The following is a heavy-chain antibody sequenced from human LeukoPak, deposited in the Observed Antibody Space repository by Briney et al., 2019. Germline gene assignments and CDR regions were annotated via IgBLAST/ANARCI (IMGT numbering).Heavy chain of an antibody. CDR3: ASGVLEWLLMGPSPTLDY. Sequence: ASVSVSCKASGYTFTRYGVSWVRQAPGQGLEWMGWISAYNGNTNYAQKLQGRVTMTTDTSTSTAYMELRSLRSDDTAVYYCASGVLEWLLMGPSPTLDYWGQGTLVTVSS. CDR2: ISAYNGNT. D-gene: IGHD3-3*01. V-gene: IGHV1-18*01. CDR1: GYTFTRYG. J-gene: IGHJ4*02.